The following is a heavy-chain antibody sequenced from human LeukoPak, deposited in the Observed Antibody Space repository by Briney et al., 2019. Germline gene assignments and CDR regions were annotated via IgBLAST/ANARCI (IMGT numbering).Heavy chain of an antibody. V-gene: IGHV3-43D*03. CDR2: ISWDGGST. Sequence: GGSLRLSCAASGFTFDDYAMHWVRQAPGKGLEWGSLISWDGGSTYYADSVKGRFTISRDNSKNSLYLQMNSLRAEDTALYYCAKGQEDPEGYYFDYWGQGTLVTVSS. J-gene: IGHJ4*02. CDR3: AKGQEDPEGYYFDY. CDR1: GFTFDDYA. D-gene: IGHD1-14*01.